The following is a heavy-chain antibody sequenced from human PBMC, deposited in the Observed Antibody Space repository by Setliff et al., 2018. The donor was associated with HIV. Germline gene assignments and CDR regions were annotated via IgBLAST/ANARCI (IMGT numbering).Heavy chain of an antibody. D-gene: IGHD1-1*01. CDR3: AREGYAFDI. V-gene: IGHV2-70*16. CDR1: GFSLTSGGMC. CDR2: IDWDDDK. J-gene: IGHJ3*02. Sequence: TLTLTLTCTFSGFSLTSGGMCVSWIRKPPGKALEWLARIDWDDDKFYTASLRTRLTISKDTSKNQVVLTMTNMDPVDTATYYCAREGYAFDIWGQGTMVT.